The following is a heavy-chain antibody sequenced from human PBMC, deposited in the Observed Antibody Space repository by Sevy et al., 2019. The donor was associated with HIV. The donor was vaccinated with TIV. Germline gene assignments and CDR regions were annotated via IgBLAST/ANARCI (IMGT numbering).Heavy chain of an antibody. CDR3: ARAVVRGVIPNWFDP. CDR1: GYSISSGYY. CDR2: IYHSGST. Sequence: SETLSLTCAVSGYSISSGYYWGWIRQPPGKGLEWIRSIYHSGSTYYNPSLKSRVTISVDTSKNQFSLKLSSVTAADTAVYYCARAVVRGVIPNWFDPWGQGTLVTVSS. V-gene: IGHV4-38-2*01. J-gene: IGHJ5*02. D-gene: IGHD3-10*01.